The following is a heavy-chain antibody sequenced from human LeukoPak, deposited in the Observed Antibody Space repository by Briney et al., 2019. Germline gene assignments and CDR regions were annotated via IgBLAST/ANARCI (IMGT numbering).Heavy chain of an antibody. CDR2: IHPSGML. CDR3: ARGLRTDSFDY. J-gene: IGHJ4*02. D-gene: IGHD3-22*01. CDR1: GASFNSDDQY. Sequence: SETLSLTCTVSGASFNSDDQYWNWIRQSPGKGLEWIGSIHPSGMLYNNPSLESRVTMPRDTSKNQCSLKLTSVTAADTAVYYCARGLRTDSFDYWGQGTLVTFSS. V-gene: IGHV4-39*07.